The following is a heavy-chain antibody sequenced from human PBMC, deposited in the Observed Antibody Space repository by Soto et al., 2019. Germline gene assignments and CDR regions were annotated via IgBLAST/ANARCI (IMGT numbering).Heavy chain of an antibody. D-gene: IGHD4-17*01. CDR1: GGTFSTYA. V-gene: IGHV1-69*06. CDR2: IIPIFGTA. CDR3: ARTQHPVTTSYCDY. J-gene: IGHJ4*02. Sequence: GASVKVSFKASGGTFSTYAISWLRHAPGQVLEWMGGIIPIFGTANYAQKFQGRVTITADKSTSTAYMELNSLRAEDTALYYCARTQHPVTTSYCDYWGQGTRVTVSS.